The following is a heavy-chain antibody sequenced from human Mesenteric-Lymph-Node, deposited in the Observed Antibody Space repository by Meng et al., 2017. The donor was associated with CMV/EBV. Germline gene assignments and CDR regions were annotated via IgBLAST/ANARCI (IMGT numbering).Heavy chain of an antibody. CDR3: AKDSPVAGTGAFDI. D-gene: IGHD6-19*01. Sequence: GESLKISCAASGFTFSSYGMSWVRQAPGKGLEWVSGIGGSGGSTYYADSVKGRFAISRDNSKDTLYLQLNSLRADGTAVYYCAKDSPVAGTGAFDIWGQGTMVTVSS. V-gene: IGHV3-23*01. CDR1: GFTFSSYG. J-gene: IGHJ3*02. CDR2: IGGSGGST.